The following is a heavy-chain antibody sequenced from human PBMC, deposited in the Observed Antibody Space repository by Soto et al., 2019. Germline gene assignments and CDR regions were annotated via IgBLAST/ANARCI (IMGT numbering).Heavy chain of an antibody. CDR1: GFTFSSYA. V-gene: IGHV3-23*01. Sequence: LRLSCAASGFTFSSYAMSWVRQAPGKGLEWVSAISGSGGSTYYADSVKGRFTISRDNSKNTLYLQMNSLRAEDTAVYYCAKDQKGSIEVAGGFDYWGQGTLVNSPQ. J-gene: IGHJ4*02. CDR3: AKDQKGSIEVAGGFDY. D-gene: IGHD6-19*01. CDR2: ISGSGGST.